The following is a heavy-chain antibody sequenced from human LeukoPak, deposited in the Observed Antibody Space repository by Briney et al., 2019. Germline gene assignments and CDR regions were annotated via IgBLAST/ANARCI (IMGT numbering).Heavy chain of an antibody. J-gene: IGHJ3*01. V-gene: IGHV4-39*07. CDR3: ARSQITFDSSGYGDAFGV. CDR2: IYYSGST. D-gene: IGHD3-22*01. Sequence: SETLSLTCTVSGGSISSYYWGWLRQPPGKGLEWIGSIYYSGSTYYNPSLKSRVTISVDTSKKQFSLKVKSVDAGDTAVYYCARSQITFDSSGYGDAFGVWGQGTMITVSS. CDR1: GGSISSYY.